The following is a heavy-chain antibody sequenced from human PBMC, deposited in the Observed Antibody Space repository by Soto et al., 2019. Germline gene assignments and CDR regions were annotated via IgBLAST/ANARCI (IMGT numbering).Heavy chain of an antibody. CDR1: GYTFTSYG. Sequence: GASVKVSCKASGYTFTSYGISWVRQAPGQGLEWMGWISAYNGNTNYAQKLQGRVTMTTDTSTSTAYMELRSLRSDDTAVYYCAREVEQQLVLSYYFDYWGQGTLVTAPQ. CDR3: AREVEQQLVLSYYFDY. D-gene: IGHD6-13*01. CDR2: ISAYNGNT. V-gene: IGHV1-18*04. J-gene: IGHJ4*02.